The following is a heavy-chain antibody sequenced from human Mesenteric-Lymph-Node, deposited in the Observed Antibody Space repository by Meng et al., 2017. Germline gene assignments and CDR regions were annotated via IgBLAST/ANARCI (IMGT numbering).Heavy chain of an antibody. Sequence: VTRKAAGPGPVKPSQTLSLTCAVSGGPMSSTNWGSWVRQPPGKGLEWIGEIYHSGSTNYNPSLKSRVSISVDKSKNQFSLKLSSVTAADTAVYYCARADKVRFDYWGQGTLVTVSS. CDR3: ARADKVRFDY. CDR1: GGPMSSTNW. V-gene: IGHV4-4*02. CDR2: IYHSGST. J-gene: IGHJ4*02.